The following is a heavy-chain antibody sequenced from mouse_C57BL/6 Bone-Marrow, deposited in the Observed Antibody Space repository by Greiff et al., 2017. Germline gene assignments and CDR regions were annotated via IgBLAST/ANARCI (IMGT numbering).Heavy chain of an antibody. V-gene: IGHV5-4*01. CDR3: ARDGVAY. CDR2: ISDGCSYT. Sequence: DVQLQESGGGLVKPGGSLKLSCAASGFTFSSYAMSWVRQTPEKRLEWVATISDGCSYTYYPDNVKGRFTISRDNAKNNLYLQMSHLKSEDTAMYYCARDGVAYWGQGTLVTVSA. J-gene: IGHJ3*01. CDR1: GFTFSSYA.